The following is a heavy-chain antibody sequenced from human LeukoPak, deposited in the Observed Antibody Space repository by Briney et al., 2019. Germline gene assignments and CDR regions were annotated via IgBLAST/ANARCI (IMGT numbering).Heavy chain of an antibody. CDR1: GYTFTGYY. CDR2: INPNSGGT. Sequence: ASVKVSCKASGYTFTGYYMHWVRQAPGQGLEWMGWINPNSGGTNYAQKFQGRVTMTRDTSISTVYMELSRLRSDDTAVYYCAGGQPGIAVAGTVNYYYYGMDVWGQGTTVTVSS. J-gene: IGHJ6*02. CDR3: AGGQPGIAVAGTVNYYYYGMDV. D-gene: IGHD6-19*01. V-gene: IGHV1-2*02.